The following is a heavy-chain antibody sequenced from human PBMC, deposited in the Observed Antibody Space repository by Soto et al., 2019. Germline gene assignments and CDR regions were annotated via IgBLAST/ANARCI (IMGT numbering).Heavy chain of an antibody. CDR1: CGSISSGGYY. CDR2: IYYSGST. Sequence: PSETLSLTCTVSCGSISSGGYYWSCMRQHPGKGLEWIGYIYYSGSTYYNPSLTSRVTISVDTSKTQFSLKLSSVTAADTAVYYCARDRGGYYYDSSANWFDPWGQGTLVTVSS. V-gene: IGHV4-31*03. CDR3: ARDRGGYYYDSSANWFDP. D-gene: IGHD3-22*01. J-gene: IGHJ5*02.